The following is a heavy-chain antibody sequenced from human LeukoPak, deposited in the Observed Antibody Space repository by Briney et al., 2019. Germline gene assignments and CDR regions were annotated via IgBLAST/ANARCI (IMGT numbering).Heavy chain of an antibody. CDR3: AKALTVGSTRGFFDY. J-gene: IGHJ4*02. D-gene: IGHD1-26*01. CDR2: ISSSSSYI. Sequence: PGGSLRLSCAASGFTFSSYSMNWVRQAPGKGLEWVSSISSSSSYIYYADSVKGRFTISRDNSRNTLYLQMNSLRAEDTAVYYCAKALTVGSTRGFFDYWGQGTLVTVSS. CDR1: GFTFSSYS. V-gene: IGHV3-21*04.